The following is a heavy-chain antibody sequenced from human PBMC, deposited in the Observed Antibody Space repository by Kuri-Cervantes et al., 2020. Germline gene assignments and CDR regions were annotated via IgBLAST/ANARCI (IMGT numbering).Heavy chain of an antibody. J-gene: IGHJ4*02. CDR2: INAGNGNT. CDR1: GYTFTSYA. Sequence: GESLKISCKASGYTFTSYAMHWVRQAPGQRLEWMGWINAGNGNTKYSQKFQGRVTITRDTSASTAYMELSSLRSEDTAVYYCAADKGYLGTNYFDYWGQGTLVTVSS. D-gene: IGHD1-7*01. CDR3: AADKGYLGTNYFDY. V-gene: IGHV1-3*01.